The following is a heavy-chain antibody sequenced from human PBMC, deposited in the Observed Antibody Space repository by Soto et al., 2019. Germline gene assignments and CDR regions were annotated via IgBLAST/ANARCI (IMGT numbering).Heavy chain of an antibody. CDR2: SRDKPQGYST. CDR3: VRATYFSDSSGYTRCLDY. J-gene: IGHJ4*02. Sequence: GGSLRLSWAGSGFTLSDHYIDWVRQAPGKGLEWIGRSRDKPQGYSTAYAASVKGRFTTSRDEPKNSAYLQMNSLKTEDTAVYYCVRATYFSDSSGYTRCLDYWGQGTLVTVSS. CDR1: GFTLSDHY. D-gene: IGHD3-22*01. V-gene: IGHV3-72*01.